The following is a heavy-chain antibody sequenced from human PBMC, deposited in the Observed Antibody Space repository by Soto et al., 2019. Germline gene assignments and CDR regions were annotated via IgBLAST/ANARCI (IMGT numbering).Heavy chain of an antibody. D-gene: IGHD5-12*01. CDR3: ARQIYDSDSGPNFQYYFDS. CDR2: IDPSDSQT. V-gene: IGHV5-10-1*01. CDR1: GYSFAGYW. Sequence: GESLKISCKGSGYSFAGYWITWVRQKPGKGLEWMGRIDPSDSQTYYSPTFRGHVTISVTKSITTVFLQWSSLRASDTAMYYCARQIYDSDSGPNFQYYFDSWGQGTPVPVSS. J-gene: IGHJ4*02.